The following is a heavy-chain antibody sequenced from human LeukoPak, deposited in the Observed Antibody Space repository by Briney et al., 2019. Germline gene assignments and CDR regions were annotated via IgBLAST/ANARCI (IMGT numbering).Heavy chain of an antibody. CDR2: INPSGGST. J-gene: IGHJ1*01. V-gene: IGHV1-46*01. CDR3: AREPAHYYDSSGPQYFQH. Sequence: EASVKVSCKASGYTFTSYYMHWVRQAPGQGLEWMGIINPSGGSTSYAQKFQGRVTMTRDTSTSTVYMEQSSLRSEDTAVYYCAREPAHYYDSSGPQYFQHWGQGTLVTVSS. D-gene: IGHD3-22*01. CDR1: GYTFTSYY.